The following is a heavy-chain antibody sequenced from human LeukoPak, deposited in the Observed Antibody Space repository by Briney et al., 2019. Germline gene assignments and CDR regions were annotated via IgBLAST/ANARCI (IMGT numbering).Heavy chain of an antibody. D-gene: IGHD3-22*01. CDR1: GGSISSYY. V-gene: IGHV4-59*01. Sequence: SETLSLTCTVSGGSISSYYWSWIRQPPGKGLEWIGYIYYSGSTNYNPSLKSRVTISVDTSKNQFSLKLSSVTAADTAMYYCARPLDYSDSSGPLRDWGQGTLVTVSS. CDR3: ARPLDYSDSSGPLRD. J-gene: IGHJ4*02. CDR2: IYYSGST.